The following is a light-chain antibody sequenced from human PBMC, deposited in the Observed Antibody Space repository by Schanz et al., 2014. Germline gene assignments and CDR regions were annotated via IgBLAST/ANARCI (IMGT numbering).Light chain of an antibody. Sequence: DIVMTQSPDSLAVSLGERATINCKSSQSILYNSNNKNYLSWYQQKPGQPPKPLIYWASTRESGVPDRFSGSGSGADFTLTISSLQAEDVAVYYCQQYYSAPRTFGRGTQVEIK. V-gene: IGKV4-1*01. J-gene: IGKJ1*01. CDR3: QQYYSAPRT. CDR2: WAS. CDR1: QSILYNSNNKNY.